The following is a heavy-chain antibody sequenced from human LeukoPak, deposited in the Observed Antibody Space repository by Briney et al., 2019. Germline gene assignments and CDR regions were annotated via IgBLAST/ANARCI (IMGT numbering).Heavy chain of an antibody. J-gene: IGHJ4*02. Sequence: GGSLRLSCVASGFTFSDYVIHWVRQAPGKGLEWVAVISYDGSNKYYADSVKGRFTISRDNSKNTLYLQMNSLRAEDTAVYYCARDKYGSGISPADYWGQGTLVTVSS. CDR1: GFTFSDYV. V-gene: IGHV3-30-3*01. CDR3: ARDKYGSGISPADY. D-gene: IGHD3-10*01. CDR2: ISYDGSNK.